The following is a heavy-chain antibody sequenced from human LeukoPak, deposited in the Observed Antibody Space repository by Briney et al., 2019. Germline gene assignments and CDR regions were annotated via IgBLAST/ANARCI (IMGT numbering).Heavy chain of an antibody. CDR3: WLLDY. J-gene: IGHJ4*02. CDR2: IYTGVST. D-gene: IGHD1-26*01. Sequence: GVSLRLSCAASGFTSSSNYMTWVRQAPAKGLERIAVIYTGVSTYYTDSVKGRFTISRDNSKNTLYLQMNSLRAEDTTPLVWWLLDYWGPGALGTVSS. V-gene: IGHV3-53*01. CDR1: GFTSSSNY.